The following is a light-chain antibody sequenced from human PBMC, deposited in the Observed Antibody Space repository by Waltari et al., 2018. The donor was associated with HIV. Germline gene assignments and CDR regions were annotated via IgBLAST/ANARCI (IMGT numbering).Light chain of an antibody. CDR1: SKDVGAYDY. CDR3: ASYVDNDGLF. Sequence: QSALTQPPPASGSPGQSVPISCTGTSKDVGAYDYVSWYQPHPGRAPKRLMYEVTKRPSGVPDRFAGSKSDNTASLTVSGLQAEDDGHYYCASYVDNDGLFFGGGTQLTGL. J-gene: IGLJ2*01. V-gene: IGLV2-8*01. CDR2: EVT.